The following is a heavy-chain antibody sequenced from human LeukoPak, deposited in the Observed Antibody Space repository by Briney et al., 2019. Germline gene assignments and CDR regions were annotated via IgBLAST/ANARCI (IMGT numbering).Heavy chain of an antibody. Sequence: SVKVSCKASGGTFSTYAISWVRQSPGQRLEWMGGIIPIFGTANYAQKFQGRVTITADESTSTAYMELSSLRCEDTAVYYCARDGYCSSTSCYRGGNYYYGMDVWGKGTTVTVSS. CDR1: GGTFSTYA. V-gene: IGHV1-69*01. J-gene: IGHJ6*04. D-gene: IGHD2-2*01. CDR2: IIPIFGTA. CDR3: ARDGYCSSTSCYRGGNYYYGMDV.